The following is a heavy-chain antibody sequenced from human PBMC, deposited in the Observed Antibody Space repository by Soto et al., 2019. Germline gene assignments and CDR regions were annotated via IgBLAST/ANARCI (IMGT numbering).Heavy chain of an antibody. D-gene: IGHD3-10*01. J-gene: IGHJ4*02. CDR1: GFSLSRYG. CDR2: ISYDGTNK. Sequence: QVQLVESGGGVVQPGGSLRLSCAAAGFSLSRYGMHWVRQAPGKGLEWVAIISYDGTNKHYEDSVKGRFTISRDNSKNTMYLEMTSLRAEDTAVYYCARGDTLPGYWGQGTLVTVSS. CDR3: ARGDTLPGY. V-gene: IGHV3-33*01.